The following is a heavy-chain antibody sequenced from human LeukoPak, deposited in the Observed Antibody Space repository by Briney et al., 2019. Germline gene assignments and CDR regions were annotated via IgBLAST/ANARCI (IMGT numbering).Heavy chain of an antibody. Sequence: ASVKVSCKASGYTFTSYDINRVRQATGQGLEWMGWMNPNSGNTGYAQKFQGRVTVTRNTSISTAYMELSSLRSEDTAVYYCARGLEYYYDSSGYYHRSEIDYWGQGTLVTVSS. CDR2: MNPNSGNT. V-gene: IGHV1-8*01. CDR1: GYTFTSYD. CDR3: ARGLEYYYDSSGYYHRSEIDY. D-gene: IGHD3-22*01. J-gene: IGHJ4*02.